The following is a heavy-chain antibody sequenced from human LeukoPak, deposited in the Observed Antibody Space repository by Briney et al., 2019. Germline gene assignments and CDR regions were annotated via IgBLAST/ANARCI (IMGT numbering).Heavy chain of an antibody. V-gene: IGHV3-30*18. CDR1: GFTFSSYG. J-gene: IGHJ3*02. CDR3: AKDPPYYYDSSGYGGGAFDI. Sequence: GGSLRLSCAASGFTFSSYGMHWVRQAPGKGLEWVAVISYDGNHKYYADSVKGRFTISRDNSKNTLYLQMNSLRAEDTAVYYCAKDPPYYYDSSGYGGGAFDIWGQGTMVTVSS. D-gene: IGHD3-22*01. CDR2: ISYDGNHK.